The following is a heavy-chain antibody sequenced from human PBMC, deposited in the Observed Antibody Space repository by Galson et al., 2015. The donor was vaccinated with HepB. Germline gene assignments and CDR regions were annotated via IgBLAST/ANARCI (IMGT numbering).Heavy chain of an antibody. J-gene: IGHJ4*02. CDR3: AKLPFIGGYYYGDDY. CDR1: GFTFSNYA. Sequence: SLRLSCAASGFTFSNYAMSWVRQAPGKGLEWVSGISGSGGSTNYADSVKGRFTISRDNSKNTLYLQMNSLRAEDTAVYYCAKLPFIGGYYYGDDYWGQGTLVTVSS. D-gene: IGHD3-22*01. V-gene: IGHV3-23*01. CDR2: ISGSGGST.